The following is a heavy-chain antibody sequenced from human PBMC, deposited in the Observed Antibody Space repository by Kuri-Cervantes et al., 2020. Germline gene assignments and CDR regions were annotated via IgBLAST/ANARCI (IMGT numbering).Heavy chain of an antibody. CDR3: ARYREITMVRGVIITGSYYYYGMDV. V-gene: IGHV1-18*01. CDR1: GYTFTSYG. J-gene: IGHJ6*02. CDR2: ISAYNGNT. D-gene: IGHD3-10*01. Sequence: ASVKVSCKASGYTFTSYGISWVRQAPGQGLDWMGWISAYNGNTNYAQKLQGRVTMTTDTSTSTAYMELSSLRSEDTAVYYCARYREITMVRGVIITGSYYYYGMDVWGQGTTVTVSS.